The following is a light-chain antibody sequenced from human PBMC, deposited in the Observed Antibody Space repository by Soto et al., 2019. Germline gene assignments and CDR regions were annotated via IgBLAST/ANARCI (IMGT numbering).Light chain of an antibody. J-gene: IGLJ1*01. CDR2: DVS. Sequence: QSELNQPASVSGSPGQSITISCTGTSSDVGGYNYVSWYQQHPGKAPKLVIHDVSNRPSGVSDRFSGSKSGNTASLTISGLQAEDEAYYYCSSYTSSNSYFFGSGTKVTV. V-gene: IGLV2-14*01. CDR3: SSYTSSNSYF. CDR1: SSDVGGYNY.